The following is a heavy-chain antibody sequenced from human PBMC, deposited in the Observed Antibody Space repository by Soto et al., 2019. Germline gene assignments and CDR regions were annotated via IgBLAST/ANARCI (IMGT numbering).Heavy chain of an antibody. V-gene: IGHV4-59*08. CDR2: IYYSGST. J-gene: IGHJ4*02. Sequence: SETLSLTCTVSGGSISSYYWSWIRQPPGKGLEWVGYIYYSGSTNYNPSLKSRVTISVDTSKNQFSLKLSSVTAADTAVYYSARSDYHYGLGGVDYWGQGTLVTVSS. D-gene: IGHD3-16*01. CDR3: ARSDYHYGLGGVDY. CDR1: GGSISSYY.